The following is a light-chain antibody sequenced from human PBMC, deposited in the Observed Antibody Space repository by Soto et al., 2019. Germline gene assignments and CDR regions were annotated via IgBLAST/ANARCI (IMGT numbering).Light chain of an antibody. CDR3: QQGYSSRWT. CDR1: QNIRTY. J-gene: IGKJ1*01. Sequence: DIQMTQSPSSLSASVGDRVSITCRASQNIRTYLNWYQQKPGKAPQLLIYATSNLQTGVPSRFSASGSRTDFSLVITDLQPEDFATYYCQQGYSSRWTSGRGTKVEI. V-gene: IGKV1-39*01. CDR2: ATS.